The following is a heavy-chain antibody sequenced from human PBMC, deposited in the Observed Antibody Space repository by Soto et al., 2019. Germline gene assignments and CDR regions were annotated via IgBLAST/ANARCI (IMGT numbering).Heavy chain of an antibody. D-gene: IGHD2-15*01. Sequence: QVQLVQSGAEVKKPGASVKVSCKASGYTFTSYGIIWVRQAPGQGLEWMGWISAYNGNTNYAQKLQGRVTMTTDTSTSTAYMELRSLRSDDTAVYYCARGDIVVVVAAPIYYYGMDVWGQGTTVTVSS. V-gene: IGHV1-18*01. CDR2: ISAYNGNT. CDR1: GYTFTSYG. J-gene: IGHJ6*02. CDR3: ARGDIVVVVAAPIYYYGMDV.